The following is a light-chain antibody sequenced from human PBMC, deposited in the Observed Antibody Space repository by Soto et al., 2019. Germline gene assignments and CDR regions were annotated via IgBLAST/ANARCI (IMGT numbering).Light chain of an antibody. J-gene: IGKJ4*02. CDR2: GAS. V-gene: IGKV3-20*01. CDR3: QQYGSSPPFT. Sequence: EIVLTQSPGTLSLSPGERATLSCRASQSVSSSYLAWYQQKPGQAPRLLIYGASSRATGIPDRFSGSGTGTDFTLTISRLEPEDFEVYYCQQYGSSPPFTFGGVTKVEIK. CDR1: QSVSSSY.